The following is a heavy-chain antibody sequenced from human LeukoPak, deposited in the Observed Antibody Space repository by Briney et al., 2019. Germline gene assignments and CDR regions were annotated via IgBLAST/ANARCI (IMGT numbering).Heavy chain of an antibody. J-gene: IGHJ6*02. V-gene: IGHV3-11*04. Sequence: PGGSLRLSCAASGFTFSDYYMSWIRQAPGKGLEWASYISSSGSTIYYADSVKGRFTISRDNAKNSLYLQMNSLRAEDTAVYYCARDRYYDSSGYLPMDVWGQGTTVTVSS. D-gene: IGHD3-22*01. CDR1: GFTFSDYY. CDR3: ARDRYYDSSGYLPMDV. CDR2: ISSSGSTI.